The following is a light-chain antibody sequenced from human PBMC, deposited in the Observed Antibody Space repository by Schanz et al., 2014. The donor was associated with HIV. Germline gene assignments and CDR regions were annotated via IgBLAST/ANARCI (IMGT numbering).Light chain of an antibody. CDR1: QGISSY. Sequence: AIRMTQSPSSFSASTGDRVTITCRASQGISSYLAWYQQKPGKAPKLLIYAASTLQSGVPSRFSGSGSGTDFTLTISSLEPEDFALYYCQQRINWPVTFGQGTKVEIK. CDR2: AAS. V-gene: IGKV1-8*01. CDR3: QQRINWPVT. J-gene: IGKJ1*01.